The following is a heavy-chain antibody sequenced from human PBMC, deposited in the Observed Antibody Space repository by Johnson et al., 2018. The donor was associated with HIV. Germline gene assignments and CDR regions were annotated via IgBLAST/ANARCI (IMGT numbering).Heavy chain of an antibody. V-gene: IGHV3-30*04. D-gene: IGHD6-6*01. Sequence: QVQLVESGGGVVQPGRSLRLSCAASGFTFSSYAMHWVRQAPGKGLEWVAVISYDGSEKYYADSVKGRFTISRDNSKNSMYLQMNGLRAEDTALYYCAKEDGAARAFDIWGQGTMVTVSS. CDR3: AKEDGAARAFDI. CDR2: ISYDGSEK. J-gene: IGHJ3*02. CDR1: GFTFSSYA.